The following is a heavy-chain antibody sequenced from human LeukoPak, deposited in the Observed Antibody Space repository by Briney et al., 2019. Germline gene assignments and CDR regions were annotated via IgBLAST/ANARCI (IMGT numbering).Heavy chain of an antibody. V-gene: IGHV3-30*02. CDR3: AKDPDYGDYLDH. CDR1: GFTFSSYG. D-gene: IGHD4-17*01. Sequence: GGSLRLSCAASGFTFSSYGMHWVRQAPGKGLDWVAFIRYAGNNKYYADSVKGRFTISRDNSKNTLYLQMNSLRAEDTAVYYCAKDPDYGDYLDHWGQGTLVTVSS. CDR2: IRYAGNNK. J-gene: IGHJ4*02.